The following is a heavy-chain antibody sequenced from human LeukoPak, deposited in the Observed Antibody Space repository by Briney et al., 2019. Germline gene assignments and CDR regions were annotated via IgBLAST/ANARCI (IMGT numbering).Heavy chain of an antibody. Sequence: GASVKVSCKASVYTFSNYTINWVRLATGQGLEWMGWIDTNTGNPTYAQGFTGRFVFSLDTSITTTYLQISSLKAEDTAVYYCTRGRDTTGYFVYWGQGTLVTVSS. J-gene: IGHJ4*02. D-gene: IGHD3-22*01. CDR1: VYTFSNYT. CDR2: IDTNTGNP. V-gene: IGHV7-4-1*02. CDR3: TRGRDTTGYFVY.